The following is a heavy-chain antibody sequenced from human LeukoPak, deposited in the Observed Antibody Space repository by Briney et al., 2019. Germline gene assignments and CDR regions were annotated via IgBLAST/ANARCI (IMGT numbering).Heavy chain of an antibody. CDR3: AKGLVDGGDYYFDY. V-gene: IGHV3-7*03. CDR1: GFTFSNYW. Sequence: GGSLRLSCAASGFTFSNYWMSWVRQAPGKGLEWVANIKQDGSEKYYADSVKGRFTISRDNAKNSLYLQMNSLRVEDTAVYYCAKGLVDGGDYYFDYWGQGTLVTVSS. J-gene: IGHJ4*02. CDR2: IKQDGSEK. D-gene: IGHD2-21*02.